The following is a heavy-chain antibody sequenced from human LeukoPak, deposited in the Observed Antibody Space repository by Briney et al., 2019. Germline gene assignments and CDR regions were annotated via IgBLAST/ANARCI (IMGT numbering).Heavy chain of an antibody. CDR3: ARDKGGAAAGTYDY. CDR2: ISAYNGNT. CDR1: GYTFTGYG. Sequence: ASVKVSCKASGYTFTGYGISWVRQAPGQGLEWMGWISAYNGNTNYAQKLQGRVTMTTDTSTSTAYMELRSLRSDDTAVYYCARDKGGAAAGTYDYWGQGTLVTVSS. V-gene: IGHV1-18*01. D-gene: IGHD6-13*01. J-gene: IGHJ4*02.